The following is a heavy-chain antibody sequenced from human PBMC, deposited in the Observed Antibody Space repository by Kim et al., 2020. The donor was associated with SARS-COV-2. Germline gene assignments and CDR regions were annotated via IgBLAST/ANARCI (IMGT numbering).Heavy chain of an antibody. CDR2: IIPIFGTA. V-gene: IGHV1-69*13. D-gene: IGHD6-13*01. CDR3: ARAIYSRLECYGMDV. Sequence: SVKVSCKASGGTFSSYAISWVRQAPGQGLEWMGGIIPIFGTANYAQKVLGRVTITADESTSTAYMELSSLRSEDTAVYYCARAIYSRLECYGMDVWGQGTTVTDSS. CDR1: GGTFSSYA. J-gene: IGHJ6*02.